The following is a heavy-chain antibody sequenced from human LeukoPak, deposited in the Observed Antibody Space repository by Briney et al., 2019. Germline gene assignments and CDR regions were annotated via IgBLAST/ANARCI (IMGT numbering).Heavy chain of an antibody. CDR3: ARGVYIAAAQYGF. J-gene: IGHJ4*02. Sequence: ETLSLTCTVSGGSISTYYWNWIRQPPGKGLEWIGYIYYSGATNYNPSLKSRVTISVDTSKNQFSLKLSSVTAADTAVYYCARGVYIAAAQYGFWGQGILVTVSS. CDR2: IYYSGAT. CDR1: GGSISTYY. V-gene: IGHV4-59*01. D-gene: IGHD6-13*01.